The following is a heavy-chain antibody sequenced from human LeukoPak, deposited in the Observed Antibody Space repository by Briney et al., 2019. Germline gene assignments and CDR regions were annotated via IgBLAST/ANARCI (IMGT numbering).Heavy chain of an antibody. Sequence: GGSLRHSCAASGFTFSSYAMSWVRQAPGKGLEWVSAISGSGGSTYYADSVKGRFTISRDNSKNTLYLQMNSLRAEDTAVYYCAKDPRGSYYYYYMDVWGKGTTVTVSS. CDR2: ISGSGGST. CDR3: AKDPRGSYYYYYMDV. V-gene: IGHV3-23*01. CDR1: GFTFSSYA. D-gene: IGHD3-10*01. J-gene: IGHJ6*03.